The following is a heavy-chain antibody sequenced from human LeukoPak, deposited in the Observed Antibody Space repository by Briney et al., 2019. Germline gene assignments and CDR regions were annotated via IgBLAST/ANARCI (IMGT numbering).Heavy chain of an antibody. D-gene: IGHD6-13*01. V-gene: IGHV4-59*01. J-gene: IGHJ5*02. Sequence: PSETLSLTCTASGGSISSYYWSWIRQPPGKGLEWIGYIYYSGSTNYNPSLKSRVTISVDTSKNQFSLKLSSVTAADPAVYYCARYSDSGQQPVLGLSWFYPWVQGTLVTVSS. CDR2: IYYSGST. CDR1: GGSISSYY. CDR3: ARYSDSGQQPVLGLSWFYP.